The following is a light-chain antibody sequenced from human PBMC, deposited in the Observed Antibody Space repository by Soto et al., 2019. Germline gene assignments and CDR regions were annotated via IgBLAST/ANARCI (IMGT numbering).Light chain of an antibody. J-gene: IGLJ1*01. CDR2: DVS. CDR3: ASYTTRSTYG. Sequence: QSVLTQPASVSGSPGQSIAISCTGTSSDVGAFNYVSWYQQHPGKAPKFMIFDVSSRPSGVSDSFSGSKSGNTASLTFSWLQTEDEADYYCASYTTRSTYGFGTGTKVTVL. V-gene: IGLV2-14*03. CDR1: SSDVGAFNY.